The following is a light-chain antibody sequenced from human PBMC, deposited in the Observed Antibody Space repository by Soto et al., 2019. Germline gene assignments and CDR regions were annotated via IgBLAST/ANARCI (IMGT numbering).Light chain of an antibody. J-gene: IGKJ4*01. CDR2: LGS. CDR1: QSLLHSNGYNY. Sequence: DIVMTQSPLFLPVTPGEPASISCRSSQSLLHSNGYNYLDWYLQKPGQSPQLLIYLGSNRSSGVPDRFSGSGSGTDFTLKISRVEAEDVGVYYCMQALQTPRTFGGGTKVDIK. CDR3: MQALQTPRT. V-gene: IGKV2-28*01.